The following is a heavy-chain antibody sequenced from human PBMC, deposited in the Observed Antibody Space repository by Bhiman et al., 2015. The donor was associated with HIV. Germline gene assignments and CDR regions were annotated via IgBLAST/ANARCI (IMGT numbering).Heavy chain of an antibody. CDR3: AKDLGESENEEWASDYYDFGSDYPGQDPRGVVGTFDI. Sequence: QVQLVESGGGVVQPGRSLRLSCAASGFTFSTSGMHWVRQAPGKGMEWVAVISYDGSNKYYADSVKGRFTISRENSKNTLYLQMNSLRAEDTAVYYCAKDLGESENEEWASDYYDFGSDYPGQDPRGVVGTFDIWGHGTMVTVSS. D-gene: IGHD3-3*01. CDR2: ISYDGSNK. CDR1: GFTFSTSG. J-gene: IGHJ3*02. V-gene: IGHV3-30*18.